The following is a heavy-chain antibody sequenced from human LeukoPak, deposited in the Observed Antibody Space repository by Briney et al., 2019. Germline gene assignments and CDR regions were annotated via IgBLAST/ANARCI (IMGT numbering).Heavy chain of an antibody. V-gene: IGHV5-51*01. CDR3: ARLLNIAASNFDY. D-gene: IGHD6-13*01. J-gene: IGHJ4*02. CDR2: NHPGDSDT. Sequence: GESLKISCKGSGYSFTNSWIGWVRQMSGKGLEWMGINHPGDSDTRYSPSFQGQVTISADRSTSTAYLQWSSLKASDTAIYYCARLLNIAASNFDYWVQGTLVTVSS. CDR1: GYSFTNSW.